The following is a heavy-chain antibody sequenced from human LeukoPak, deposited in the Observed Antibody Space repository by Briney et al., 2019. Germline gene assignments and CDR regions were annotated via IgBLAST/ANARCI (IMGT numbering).Heavy chain of an antibody. Sequence: GGSLRLSCAASGFTFSSYGMSWVRQAPGKGLEWVSAISGSGGSTYYADSMKGRFTISRDNSKNTVYLQVNSLRAEDTAVYYCARSPNYHYMDVWGKGTTVIVSS. CDR2: ISGSGGST. J-gene: IGHJ6*03. V-gene: IGHV3-23*01. CDR1: GFTFSSYG. CDR3: ARSPNYHYMDV.